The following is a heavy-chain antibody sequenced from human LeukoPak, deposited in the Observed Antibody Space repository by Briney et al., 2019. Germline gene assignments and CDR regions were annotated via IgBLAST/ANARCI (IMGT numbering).Heavy chain of an antibody. D-gene: IGHD3-9*01. CDR1: GYTFTSYY. V-gene: IGHV1-46*01. CDR3: ARDPMRTMYHDIFWGPPHLDY. J-gene: IGHJ4*02. Sequence: ASVKVSCKASGYTFTSYYMHWVRQAPGQGLEWMGIINPSGGSTSYAQKFQGRVTMTRDTSTSTVYMELSSLRSEDTAVYYCARDPMRTMYHDIFWGPPHLDYWGQGTLVTVSS. CDR2: INPSGGST.